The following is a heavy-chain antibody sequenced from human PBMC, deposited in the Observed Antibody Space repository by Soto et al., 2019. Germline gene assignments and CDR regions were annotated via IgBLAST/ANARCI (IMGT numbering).Heavy chain of an antibody. Sequence: GGSLRLSCAASGFTVSSNYMSWVRQAPGKGLEWVSVIYSGGSTYYADSVKGRFTISRHNSKNTLYLQMNSLRAEDTAVYYCARGGSSPVGADFDYWGQGTLVTVSS. CDR3: ARGGSSPVGADFDY. CDR2: IYSGGST. V-gene: IGHV3-53*04. D-gene: IGHD6-6*01. CDR1: GFTVSSNY. J-gene: IGHJ4*02.